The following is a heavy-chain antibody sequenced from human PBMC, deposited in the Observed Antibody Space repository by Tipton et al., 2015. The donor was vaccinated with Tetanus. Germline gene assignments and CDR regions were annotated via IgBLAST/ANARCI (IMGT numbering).Heavy chain of an antibody. CDR2: ISGSGGTT. CDR3: ARGIGSGGYYPFDY. D-gene: IGHD3-22*01. J-gene: IGHJ4*02. V-gene: IGHV3-23*01. Sequence: SLRLSCAASGFGFSSYLMSWVRQAPGKGLEWVSGISGSGGTTYYADSVKGRFSISRDNSKNTLFLEMNSLRVEDTAVYYCARGIGSGGYYPFDYWGQGTLVTVSS. CDR1: GFGFSSYL.